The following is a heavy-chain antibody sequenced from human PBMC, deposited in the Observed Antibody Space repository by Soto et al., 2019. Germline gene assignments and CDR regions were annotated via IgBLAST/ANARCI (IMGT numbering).Heavy chain of an antibody. CDR1: GYTFTSYG. J-gene: IGHJ4*02. CDR2: ISAYNGNT. CDR3: AIIQPYYHMLTGYYKPLYLDY. V-gene: IGHV1-18*01. Sequence: ASVKVSCKASGYTFTSYGISWVRQAPGQGLEWMGWISAYNGNTNYAQKLQGRVTMTTDTSTSTAYMELRSLRSDDTAVYYCAIIQPYYHMLTGYYKPLYLDYCCLVTLVTVSS. D-gene: IGHD3-9*01.